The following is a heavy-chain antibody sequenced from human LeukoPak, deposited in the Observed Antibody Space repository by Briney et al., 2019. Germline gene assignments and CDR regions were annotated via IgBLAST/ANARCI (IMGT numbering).Heavy chain of an antibody. CDR3: ARADYDYVWGSYRQHYFDY. J-gene: IGHJ4*02. D-gene: IGHD3-16*02. Sequence: GGSLRLSCAASGFTFSSYWMSWVRQAPGKGLEWVANIKQGGSGKYYVDSVKGRFTISRDNAKNSLYLQMNSLRAEDTAVYYCARADYDYVWGSYRQHYFDYWGQGTLVTVSS. V-gene: IGHV3-7*01. CDR1: GFTFSSYW. CDR2: IKQGGSGK.